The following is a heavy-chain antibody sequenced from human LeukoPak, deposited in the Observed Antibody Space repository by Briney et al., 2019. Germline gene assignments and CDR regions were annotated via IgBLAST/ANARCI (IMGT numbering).Heavy chain of an antibody. D-gene: IGHD3-22*01. J-gene: IGHJ4*02. CDR2: IIPIFGTA. Sequence: GASVKVSCKASGGTFSSYAISWVRQAPGQGLEWMGRIIPIFGTANYAQKFQGRVTITTDESTSTVYMELSSLRSEDTAVYYCATALLYYYDSSGYNFDYWGQGTLVTVSS. CDR3: ATALLYYYDSSGYNFDY. CDR1: GGTFSSYA. V-gene: IGHV1-69*05.